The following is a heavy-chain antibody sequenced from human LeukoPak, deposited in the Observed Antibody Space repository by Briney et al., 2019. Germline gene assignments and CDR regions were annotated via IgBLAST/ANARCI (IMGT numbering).Heavy chain of an antibody. J-gene: IGHJ4*02. CDR3: ARRDSSSWYFKYYFDY. D-gene: IGHD6-13*01. CDR1: GGSFSGYY. CDR2: INHSGST. Sequence: SETLSLTCAVYGGSFSGYYWSWIRQPPGKGLEWIGEINHSGSTNYNPSLMSRVTISVDTSKNQFSLKLSSVTAADTAVYYCARRDSSSWYFKYYFDYWGQGTLVTVSS. V-gene: IGHV4-34*01.